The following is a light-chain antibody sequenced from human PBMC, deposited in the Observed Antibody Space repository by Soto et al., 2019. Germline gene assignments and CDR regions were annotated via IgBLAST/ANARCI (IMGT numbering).Light chain of an antibody. CDR3: QQYENWPQLT. Sequence: IVLTQSPATFSVSPCEGATLSSSAGQSVGSDLAWYQRKPGQAPRLLIYGAASRAPGIPARFSGSGSGTEFTLTISSLQSEDFAVYYCQQYENWPQLTFGGGTKVDIK. J-gene: IGKJ4*01. V-gene: IGKV3-15*01. CDR1: QSVGSD. CDR2: GAA.